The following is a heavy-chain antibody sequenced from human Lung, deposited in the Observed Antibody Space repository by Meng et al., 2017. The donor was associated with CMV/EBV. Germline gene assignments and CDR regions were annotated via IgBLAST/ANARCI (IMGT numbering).Heavy chain of an antibody. J-gene: IGHJ4*02. CDR1: GGSINSYY. V-gene: IGHV4-59*01. CDR3: ARGSYLAMEG. Sequence: HVQFRESGPGLVKPSETLFLTCTVSGGSINSYYWSWIRQPPGQGLEWLGYFYYRGNSNYNPSLKSRVTISVDTSKNLFSLNLTSVTAADAALYYCARGSYLAMEGWGLGTLVTVSS. CDR2: FYYRGNS. D-gene: IGHD1-1*01.